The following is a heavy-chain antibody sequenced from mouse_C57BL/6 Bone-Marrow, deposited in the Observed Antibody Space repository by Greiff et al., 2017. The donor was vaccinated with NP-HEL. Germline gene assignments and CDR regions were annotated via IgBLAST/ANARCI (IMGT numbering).Heavy chain of an antibody. CDR3: ARTGYHYAMDY. D-gene: IGHD3-2*02. CDR2: ISSGSSTI. J-gene: IGHJ4*01. V-gene: IGHV5-17*01. CDR1: GFTFSDYG. Sequence: EVKLVESGGGLVKPGGSLKLSCAASGFTFSDYGMHWVRQAPEKGLEWVAYISSGSSTIYYADTVKGRFPISRDNAKNTLFLQMTSLRSEDTAMYYCARTGYHYAMDYWGQGTSVTVSS.